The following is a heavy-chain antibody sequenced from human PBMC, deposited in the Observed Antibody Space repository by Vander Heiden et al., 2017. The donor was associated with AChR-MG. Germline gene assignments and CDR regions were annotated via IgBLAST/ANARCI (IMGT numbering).Heavy chain of an antibody. D-gene: IGHD3-10*01. J-gene: IGHJ4*02. Sequence: QLQLQESGPGLVKPSETLSLTCTVSGGSISNYYWGWIRQPPGKGLEWIGNSYYSGSTYYNPSLKSRVTISVDTSKNQFSLKIDSMTAADTAVYYCARRGPGAPFDYWGQGTLVTVSS. CDR2: SYYSGST. V-gene: IGHV4-39*01. CDR1: GGSISNYY. CDR3: ARRGPGAPFDY.